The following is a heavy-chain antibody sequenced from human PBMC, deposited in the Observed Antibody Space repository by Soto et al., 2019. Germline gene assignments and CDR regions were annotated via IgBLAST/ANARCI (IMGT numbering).Heavy chain of an antibody. Sequence: EVQLVESGGGLVQPGGSLRLSCAASGFTFSNYWVHWVRQAPGKGLMWVSRINSDGTTINYADSVEGRFTISRDNAKNPLFLKMNVMSVGDTAGIYCPGPGGYRLDHWARGPLVTVSS. J-gene: IGHJ4*02. CDR3: PGPGGYRLDH. CDR1: GFTFSNYW. CDR2: INSDGTTI. D-gene: IGHD6-19*01. V-gene: IGHV3-74*01.